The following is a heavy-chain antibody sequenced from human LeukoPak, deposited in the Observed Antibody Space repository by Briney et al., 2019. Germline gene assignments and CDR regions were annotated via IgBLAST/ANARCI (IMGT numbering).Heavy chain of an antibody. CDR3: TFVCSSTSCLGDY. Sequence: PGVALRLSCAASGFTFSSSWIHWVRQAPGKGLVWVSRISKDGSVTDYAESVKGRFSISRDNAKNTLYLQMNSLRAEDTAVYYCTFVCSSTSCLGDYWGQGTLVTVSS. J-gene: IGHJ4*02. V-gene: IGHV3-74*01. CDR2: ISKDGSVT. CDR1: GFTFSSSW. D-gene: IGHD2-2*01.